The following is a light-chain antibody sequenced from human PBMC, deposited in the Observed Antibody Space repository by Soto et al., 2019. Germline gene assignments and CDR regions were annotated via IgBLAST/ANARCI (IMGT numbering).Light chain of an antibody. V-gene: IGLV3-21*04. Sequence: SYELTQPPSVSVAPGKTARITCGGNNIGSKSVHWYQQKPGQAPVLGIYYDSDRPSGIPERFSGSNSGNTATLTISRVEAGDEADYYCQVWDSSSDHPYVVFGGGTKLTVL. CDR1: NIGSKS. CDR2: YDS. CDR3: QVWDSSSDHPYVV. J-gene: IGLJ2*01.